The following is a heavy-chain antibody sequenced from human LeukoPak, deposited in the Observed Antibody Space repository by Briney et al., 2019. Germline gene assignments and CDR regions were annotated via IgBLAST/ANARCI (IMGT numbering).Heavy chain of an antibody. CDR1: GGSISSSSYY. CDR2: IYYSGST. CDR3: ATGSYYNVGFDY. V-gene: IGHV4-39*01. Sequence: SETLSLTCTVSGGSISSSSYYWGWIRQPPGKGLEWIGNIYYSGSTYYNPPLKSRVTISVDTSKNQFSLKLSSVTAADTAVYYCATGSYYNVGFDYWGQGTLVTVSS. D-gene: IGHD3-10*01. J-gene: IGHJ4*02.